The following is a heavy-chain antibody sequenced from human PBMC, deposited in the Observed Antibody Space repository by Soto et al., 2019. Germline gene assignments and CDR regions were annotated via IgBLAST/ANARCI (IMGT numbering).Heavy chain of an antibody. J-gene: IGHJ4*02. D-gene: IGHD2-15*01. Sequence: QVQLVQSGAEVTKPGSSVKVSCKASGGTFSSYAISWVRQAPGQGLEWMGGIIPILGTANYAQKFQGRVTITADESTSTAYMELSSLRSEDTAVYYCARDGGYCSGGSCYSRGGYFDYWGQGTLVTVSS. V-gene: IGHV1-69*01. CDR1: GGTFSSYA. CDR3: ARDGGYCSGGSCYSRGGYFDY. CDR2: IIPILGTA.